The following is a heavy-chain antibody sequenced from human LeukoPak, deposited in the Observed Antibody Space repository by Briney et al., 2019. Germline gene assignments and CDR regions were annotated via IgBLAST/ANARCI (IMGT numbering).Heavy chain of an antibody. J-gene: IGHJ2*01. D-gene: IGHD1-26*01. Sequence: GGSLRLSCAASGFTFHGYAMHWVRQAPGKGLEWVSVMHGDTGRTYYADSVKGRFTISRDNSKNSLYLQMNSLRTEDTALYYCAEEWCTSWELDWWGRGPQVTV. CDR1: GFTFHGYA. CDR2: MHGDTGRT. V-gene: IGHV3-43*02. CDR3: AEEWCTSWELDW.